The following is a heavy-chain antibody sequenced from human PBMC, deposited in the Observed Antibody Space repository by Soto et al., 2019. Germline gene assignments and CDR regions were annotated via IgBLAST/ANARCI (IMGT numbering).Heavy chain of an antibody. CDR2: MNPNSGNT. CDR3: ARRRYDFWSGYGPQGAFDI. D-gene: IGHD3-3*01. CDR1: RYTFTSYD. V-gene: IGHV1-8*01. Sequence: GASVKVSCKSSRYTFTSYDINCVRQATGQGLEWMGWMNPNSGNTGYAQKFQGRVTMTRNTSISTAYMELSSLRSEDTAVYYCARRRYDFWSGYGPQGAFDIWGQGTMVTVSS. J-gene: IGHJ3*02.